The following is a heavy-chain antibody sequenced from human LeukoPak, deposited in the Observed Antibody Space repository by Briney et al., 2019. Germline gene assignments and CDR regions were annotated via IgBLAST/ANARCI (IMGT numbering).Heavy chain of an antibody. D-gene: IGHD1-1*01. J-gene: IGHJ4*02. CDR1: GFTFSRNT. CDR3: ARGGTTGDYFDY. CDR2: ISNSGNTV. V-gene: IGHV3-48*04. Sequence: PGGSLRLSCAASGFTFSRNTMVWVRQAPGKGLEWLSSISNSGNTVYYADSVRGRFTISRHNAKNSLYLQMNSLRAEDTAVYYCARGGTTGDYFDYWGQGTLVTVSS.